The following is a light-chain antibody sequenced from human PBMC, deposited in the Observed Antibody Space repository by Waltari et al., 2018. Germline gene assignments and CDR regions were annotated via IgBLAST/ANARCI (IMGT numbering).Light chain of an antibody. V-gene: IGKV1-33*01. CDR2: DAS. CDR1: QDISNY. CDR3: QQFDNFPVT. Sequence: DIQMTQSPSSLSAFVGDTVTITCQASQDISNYLNWNQQKPGKAPKLLIYDASHLEAGVPSRFSGSGYGADFTFSINGLHPEDIATYYCQQFDNFPVTFGQGTRLEIK. J-gene: IGKJ5*01.